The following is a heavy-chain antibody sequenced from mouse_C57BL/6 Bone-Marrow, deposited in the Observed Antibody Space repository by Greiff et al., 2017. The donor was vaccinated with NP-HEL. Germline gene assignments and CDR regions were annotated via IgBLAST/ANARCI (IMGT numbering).Heavy chain of an antibody. CDR1: GYTFTSYW. CDR2: INPSNGGT. D-gene: IGHD3-2*01. Sequence: QVQLQQPGTDLVKPGASVKLSCKASGYTFTSYWMPWVKQRPGQGLEWIGTINPSNGGTNYNEKFKSKATLTVDKSSSTAYMQLSRLTSEDSAVYYCAGGQLWSYFDYWGQGTTLTVSS. J-gene: IGHJ2*01. V-gene: IGHV1-53*01. CDR3: AGGQLWSYFDY.